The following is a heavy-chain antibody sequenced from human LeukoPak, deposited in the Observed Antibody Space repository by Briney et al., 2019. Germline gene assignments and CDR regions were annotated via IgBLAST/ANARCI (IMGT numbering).Heavy chain of an antibody. CDR3: ARDRDTTFDY. D-gene: IGHD1-1*01. Sequence: PGGSLRLSCAASGFTFSSYAMSWVRQAPGKGLEWVSAISGSGGSTYYADSVKGRFTISRDNAKNSLYLQMNSLRAEDTAVYYCARDRDTTFDYWGQGTLVTVSS. J-gene: IGHJ4*02. V-gene: IGHV3-23*01. CDR1: GFTFSSYA. CDR2: ISGSGGST.